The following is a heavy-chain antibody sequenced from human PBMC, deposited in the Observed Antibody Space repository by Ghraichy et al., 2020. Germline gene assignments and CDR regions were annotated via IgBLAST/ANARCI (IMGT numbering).Heavy chain of an antibody. D-gene: IGHD3-16*01. Sequence: SETLSLTCAVSGGSINRGDYSWVWIRQPSGKGREWIGGIYHSGSAYHNPSLESRVTLLLDRSKNQFSLRLTSVTAADTAIYYCARAPGGAFDPWGQGTLVTVSS. CDR1: GGSINRGDYS. CDR2: IYHSGSA. CDR3: ARAPGGAFDP. J-gene: IGHJ5*02. V-gene: IGHV4-30-2*01.